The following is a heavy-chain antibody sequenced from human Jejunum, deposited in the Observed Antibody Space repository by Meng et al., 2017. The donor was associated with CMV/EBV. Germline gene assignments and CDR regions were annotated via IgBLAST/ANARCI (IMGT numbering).Heavy chain of an antibody. J-gene: IGHJ5*02. D-gene: IGHD1-26*01. V-gene: IGHV4-4*07. CDR1: AGSISGYY. Sequence: QVQLRESGPGLVKSSETLSPTCFVSAGSISGYYWSWIRQPAGKGLEWIGRIYTSGSTHYNPSLKSRLTMSVDLSTNQISLKLRSVTAADTAVYYCARESGSYYWFDPWGQGTLVTVSS. CDR2: IYTSGST. CDR3: ARESGSYYWFDP.